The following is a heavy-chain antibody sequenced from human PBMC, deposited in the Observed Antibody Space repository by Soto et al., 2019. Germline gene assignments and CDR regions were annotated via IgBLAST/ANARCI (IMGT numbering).Heavy chain of an antibody. D-gene: IGHD6-13*01. V-gene: IGHV1-69*01. Sequence: QVLLVQSGAEVKKPGSSVKVSCKASGGTFSSYGISWVRQTPGRGLEWMGGIIPLFGTTNYAQKFRGRVTVTADESKSKVKRELRSLCLEDTAIYYCARPHGSSWYNWFAPGGKGPLAPFPS. CDR1: GGTFSSYG. J-gene: IGHJ5*02. CDR3: ARPHGSSWYNWFAP. CDR2: IIPLFGTT.